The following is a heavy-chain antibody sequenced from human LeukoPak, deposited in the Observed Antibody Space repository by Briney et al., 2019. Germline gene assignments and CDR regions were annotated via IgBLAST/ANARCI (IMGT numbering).Heavy chain of an antibody. J-gene: IGHJ4*02. CDR2: ISGSGGST. CDR3: AKDPRAGSYYFDY. Sequence: GGSLRLSCAASGFTFSSYAMSWVRQAPGKGLEWVSAISGSGGSTYYADSVKGRFTISRDNSKNTLYLQLNSLRAEDTAVYYCAKDPRAGSYYFDYWGQGTLVTVSS. CDR1: GFTFSSYA. V-gene: IGHV3-23*01. D-gene: IGHD3-10*01.